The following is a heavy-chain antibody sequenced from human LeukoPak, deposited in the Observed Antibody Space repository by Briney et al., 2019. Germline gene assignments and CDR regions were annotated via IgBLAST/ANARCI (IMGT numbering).Heavy chain of an antibody. CDR3: ARDQSDYGGKSGAY. Sequence: PGRSLRLSCAASGFTFSSYGMHWVRQAPGKGLEWVAVIWYDGSNKYYADSVKGRFTISRDNSKNTLYLQMNSLRAEDTAVYHCARDQSDYGGKSGAYWGQGTPVTVSS. J-gene: IGHJ4*02. V-gene: IGHV3-33*01. D-gene: IGHD4-17*01. CDR2: IWYDGSNK. CDR1: GFTFSSYG.